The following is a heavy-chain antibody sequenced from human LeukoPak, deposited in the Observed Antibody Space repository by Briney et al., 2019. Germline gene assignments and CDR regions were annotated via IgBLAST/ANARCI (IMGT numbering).Heavy chain of an antibody. CDR1: GFTFSDYA. V-gene: IGHV3-23*01. D-gene: IGHD4-17*01. CDR2: ISGSGGST. CDR3: ANRKRSTVPTDY. Sequence: PGGSLRLSCATSGFTFSDYAMSWFRQAPGKGLEWVSAISGSGGSTYYADSVKGRFTISRDNSKNTLYLQMNSLRAEDTAVYYCANRKRSTVPTDYWGQGTLVTVSS. J-gene: IGHJ4*02.